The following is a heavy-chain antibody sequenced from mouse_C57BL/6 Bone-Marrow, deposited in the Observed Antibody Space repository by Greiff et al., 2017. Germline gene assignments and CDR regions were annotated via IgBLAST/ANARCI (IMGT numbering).Heavy chain of an antibody. J-gene: IGHJ1*03. D-gene: IGHD2-2*01. Sequence: EVHLVESGPVLVKPGPSVKISCKASGFTFTDYYMHWVKQSHGKSLEWIGLVYPYNGGTSYNQKFKGKATLTVDTSSSTAYMELNSLTSEDSAVYYCAREDRWLPFWYFDVWGTGTTVTVSS. CDR2: VYPYNGGT. CDR3: AREDRWLPFWYFDV. V-gene: IGHV1-36*01. CDR1: GFTFTDYY.